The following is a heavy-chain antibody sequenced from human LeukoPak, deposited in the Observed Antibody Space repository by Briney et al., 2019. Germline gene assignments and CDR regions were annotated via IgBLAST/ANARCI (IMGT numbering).Heavy chain of an antibody. V-gene: IGHV3-30-3*01. Sequence: GGSLRLSCAASGFTFSSYAMHWVRQAPGKGLEWVAVISYDRSNKYYADSVKGRFTISRDNSKNTLYLQMNSLRAEDTAVYYCARGGEVLRYFDWFQPQTDYWGQGTLVTVSS. J-gene: IGHJ4*02. CDR3: ARGGEVLRYFDWFQPQTDY. CDR1: GFTFSSYA. CDR2: ISYDRSNK. D-gene: IGHD3-9*01.